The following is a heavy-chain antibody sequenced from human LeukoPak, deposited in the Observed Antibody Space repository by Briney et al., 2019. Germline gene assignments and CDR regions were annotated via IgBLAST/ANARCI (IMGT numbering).Heavy chain of an antibody. CDR2: IYYSGST. Sequence: SETLSLTCTVSGGSISSYYWSWIRQPPGKGLEWIGYIYYSGSTNYNPSLKSRVTISVDTSKNQFSLKLSSVTAADTAVYYCAREVTAMVGNYYYMDVWGKGTTVTVSS. J-gene: IGHJ6*03. V-gene: IGHV4-59*01. CDR3: AREVTAMVGNYYYMDV. D-gene: IGHD5-18*01. CDR1: GGSISSYY.